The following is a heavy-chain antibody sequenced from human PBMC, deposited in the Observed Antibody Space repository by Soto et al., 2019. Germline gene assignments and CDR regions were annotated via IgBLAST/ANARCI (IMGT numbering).Heavy chain of an antibody. CDR3: AREGAAGTDTYYFDC. Sequence: DVQMVESGGGLVKPGGSLRLSCAASGFTFSRYTMNWVRQAPGKGLGWVSSFSSIGSYIYHADSVMGRFTISRDNAKNSLYLQMNGLRAEDTAVYYCAREGAAGTDTYYFDCWGQGTLLTVSS. D-gene: IGHD6-13*01. CDR2: FSSIGSYI. CDR1: GFTFSRYT. V-gene: IGHV3-21*01. J-gene: IGHJ4*02.